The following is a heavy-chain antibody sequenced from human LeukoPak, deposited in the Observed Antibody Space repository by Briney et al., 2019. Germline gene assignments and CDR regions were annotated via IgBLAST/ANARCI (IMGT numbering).Heavy chain of an antibody. D-gene: IGHD5-18*01. Sequence: SETLSLTCTVSGGSISSSSYYWGWIRQPPGKGLEWIGSIYYIGITYYNPSFKSRVTISVDTSKNQFSLKLTSVTAADTAVYYCARESGVGIRSFFYMDVWGKGTTVTVSS. CDR3: ARESGVGIRSFFYMDV. CDR1: GGSISSSSYY. V-gene: IGHV4-39*07. CDR2: IYYIGIT. J-gene: IGHJ6*03.